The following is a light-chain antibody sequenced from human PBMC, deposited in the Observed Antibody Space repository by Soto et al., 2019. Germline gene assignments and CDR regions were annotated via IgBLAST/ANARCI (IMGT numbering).Light chain of an antibody. CDR2: DES. V-gene: IGLV3-21*02. CDR1: NIGSYS. CDR3: QVWHSNADHNYV. Sequence: SYELTQPPSVSVAPGQTARITCGGNNIGSYSVHWYQQKPGQAPALVVYDESDRPSGTPERFSGSKSGNTATLTISRAEVDDEADYYCQVWHSNADHNYVFGAGTKVT. J-gene: IGLJ1*01.